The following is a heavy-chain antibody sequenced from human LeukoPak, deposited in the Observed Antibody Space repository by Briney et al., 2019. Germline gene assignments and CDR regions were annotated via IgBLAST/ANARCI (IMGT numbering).Heavy chain of an antibody. Sequence: GGSLRLSCAASGFTFSSYGVHWVRQAPGKGLEWVAVISYDGSNKYYADSVKGRFTISRDNAKNSLYLQMNSLRAEDTAVYYCARSDYWGQGTLVTVSS. J-gene: IGHJ4*02. CDR3: ARSDY. V-gene: IGHV3-30*03. CDR1: GFTFSSYG. CDR2: ISYDGSNK.